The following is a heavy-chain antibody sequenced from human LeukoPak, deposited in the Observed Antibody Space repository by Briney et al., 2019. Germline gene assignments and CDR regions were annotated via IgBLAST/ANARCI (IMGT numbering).Heavy chain of an antibody. V-gene: IGHV4-61*02. CDR2: IYNSWTT. CDR3: ARYAGIAAAGTAYNWFDP. CDR1: GDSVSSGSNY. Sequence: SETLSLTCTVSGDSVSSGSNYWSWIRQPAGKGLEWIGRIYNSWTTNYNPSLRSRVTISVDTSKNQFSLKLSSVTAADTAVYYCARYAGIAAAGTAYNWFDPWGQGTLVTVSS. J-gene: IGHJ5*02. D-gene: IGHD6-13*01.